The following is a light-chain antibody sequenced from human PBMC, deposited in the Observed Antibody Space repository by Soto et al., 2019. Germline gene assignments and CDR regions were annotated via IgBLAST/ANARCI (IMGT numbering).Light chain of an antibody. CDR2: DVT. CDR3: CSYAGGYIYL. CDR1: SSDIGHYDY. J-gene: IGLJ1*01. V-gene: IGLV2-11*01. Sequence: QSALTQPASVSGSPGQSITISCTGTSSDIGHYDYVSWYQQHPGKAPKLMIYDVTKWPSGVPERFSGSKSGNTASLTISGLQAEDEADYFCCSYAGGYIYLFGTGTKLTVL.